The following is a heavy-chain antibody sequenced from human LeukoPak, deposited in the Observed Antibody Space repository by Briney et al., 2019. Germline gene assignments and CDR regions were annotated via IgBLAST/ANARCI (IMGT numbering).Heavy chain of an antibody. V-gene: IGHV3-23*01. Sequence: VGSLRLSCAASGFSFSSYAMSWVRQGPGKGLEWVSAISGSGGSTYYADSVKGRFTISRNNSKNTLYLQMISARAEDTAVYYCAKVFRISRDDFPAFDYWGQGTLVTVSS. CDR1: GFSFSSYA. CDR3: AKVFRISRDDFPAFDY. D-gene: IGHD3-3*01. J-gene: IGHJ4*02. CDR2: ISGSGGST.